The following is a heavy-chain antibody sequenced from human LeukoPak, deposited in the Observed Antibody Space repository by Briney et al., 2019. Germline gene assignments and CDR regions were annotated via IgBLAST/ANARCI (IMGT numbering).Heavy chain of an antibody. D-gene: IGHD4-17*01. CDR2: IWYDGSNK. V-gene: IGHV3-33*01. CDR3: ARGDDYGDPGDY. J-gene: IGHJ4*02. CDR1: GFTFSNYG. Sequence: GGSLRLSCAASGFTFSNYGIHWVRQAPGKGLEWVAVIWYDGSNKYYADSVKGRFTISRDNAKNSLYLQMNSLRAEDTAVYYCARGDDYGDPGDYWGQGTLVTVSS.